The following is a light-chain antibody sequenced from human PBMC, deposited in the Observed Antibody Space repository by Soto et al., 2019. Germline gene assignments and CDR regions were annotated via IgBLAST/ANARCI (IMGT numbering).Light chain of an antibody. V-gene: IGKV1-9*01. J-gene: IGKJ3*01. CDR1: QVIRSY. Sequence: DIQLTQSPFFLSASVGDRVTITCRASQVIRSYLAWYQQRPGKAPELLIYGASTLRTGVASRFSGSGSGTEFTLTISSLQPEDFATYFCQQLNIFPPLFTFGPGTKVDIK. CDR3: QQLNIFPPLFT. CDR2: GAS.